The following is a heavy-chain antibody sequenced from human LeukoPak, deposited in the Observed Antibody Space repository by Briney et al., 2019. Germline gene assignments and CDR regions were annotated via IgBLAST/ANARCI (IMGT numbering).Heavy chain of an antibody. J-gene: IGHJ3*02. CDR2: ISSSSSYI. D-gene: IGHD2-15*01. CDR1: GFIFSSYN. CDR3: ARDSNPYCSGGSCTAFDI. V-gene: IGHV3-21*01. Sequence: PGGSLRLSCAASGFIFSSYNLNWVRQAPGKGLEWVPSISSSSSYIYYADSMKGRFTISRDNARNSLYLQMNSLRAEDTAMYFCARDSNPYCSGGSCTAFDIWGQGTMVTVSS.